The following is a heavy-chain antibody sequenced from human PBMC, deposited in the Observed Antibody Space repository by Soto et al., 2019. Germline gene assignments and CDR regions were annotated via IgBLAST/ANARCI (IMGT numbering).Heavy chain of an antibody. CDR2: IYHSGSS. D-gene: IGHD2-15*01. V-gene: IGHV4-59*08. CDR3: AGQRSVVVTPWWFDP. J-gene: IGHJ5*02. CDR1: GGSISSYY. Sequence: QVQLLESGPGLVKPSETLSLTCTVSGGSISSYYWSWIRQPPGKGLEWIGYIYHSGSSNYNPSLKSRVTILLDTSKNQLPLKLSSVTAADTAVYYCAGQRSVVVTPWWFDPWGRGTLVTVSS.